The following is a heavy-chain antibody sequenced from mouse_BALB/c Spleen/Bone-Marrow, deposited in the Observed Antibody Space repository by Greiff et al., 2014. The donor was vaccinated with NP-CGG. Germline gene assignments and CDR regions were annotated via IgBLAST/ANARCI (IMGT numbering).Heavy chain of an antibody. CDR1: GFTFSSFG. D-gene: IGHD4-1*01. V-gene: IGHV5-17*02. J-gene: IGHJ2*01. Sequence: EVMLVESGGGLVQPGGSRKLSWAASGFTFSSFGMHWVRQAPEKGLEWVAYISSGSSTIFYADTVKGRFTVSRDNPKNTLFLQMTSLRSEDTAMYYCTRGGNWDDFDYWGQGTTLTVSS. CDR2: ISSGSSTI. CDR3: TRGGNWDDFDY.